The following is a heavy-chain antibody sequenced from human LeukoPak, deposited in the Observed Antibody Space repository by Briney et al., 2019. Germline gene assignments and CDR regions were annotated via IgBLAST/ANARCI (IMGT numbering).Heavy chain of an antibody. J-gene: IGHJ4*02. Sequence: GGSLRLSCAASGFAFDDYGMTWVRQAPGKGLEWVSTTNWNAVRTGYADSVKGRFTISRDNAKNSLYLQMNSLRVEDTAVYYCVRISTAAAGSDYWGQGTLVTVSS. CDR2: TNWNAVRT. V-gene: IGHV3-20*04. D-gene: IGHD6-13*01. CDR1: GFAFDDYG. CDR3: VRISTAAAGSDY.